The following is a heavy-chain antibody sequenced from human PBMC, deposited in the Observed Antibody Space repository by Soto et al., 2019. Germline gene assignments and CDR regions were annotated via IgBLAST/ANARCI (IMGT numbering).Heavy chain of an antibody. V-gene: IGHV4-4*07. CDR1: GCSFSSYS. CDR2: IYNSGST. D-gene: IGHD3-3*01. J-gene: IGHJ6*02. CDR3: ARENYDFWSGPYYYGMDV. Sequence: XETLSLTCTVSGCSFSSYSMNWIRQPAGKGLEWIGRIYNSGSTNYNPSLKSRVTMSVDTSKNQFSLKLSSVTAADTAVDYVARENYDFWSGPYYYGMDVWGQGTTVTVSS.